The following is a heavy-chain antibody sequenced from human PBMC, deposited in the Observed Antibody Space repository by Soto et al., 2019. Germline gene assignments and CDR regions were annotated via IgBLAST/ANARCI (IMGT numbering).Heavy chain of an antibody. D-gene: IGHD6-25*01. CDR1: GFRFSSYF. CDR3: ASGPRGYEDY. Sequence: GGSLILSCAASGFRFSSYFMNWVRQAPGKGLEWVSYISSSSSYTNYADSVKGRFTISRDNVKNSLYLQMNSLRAEDTAVYYCASGPRGYEDYWGQGTLVTVSS. J-gene: IGHJ4*02. V-gene: IGHV3-11*03. CDR2: ISSSSSYT.